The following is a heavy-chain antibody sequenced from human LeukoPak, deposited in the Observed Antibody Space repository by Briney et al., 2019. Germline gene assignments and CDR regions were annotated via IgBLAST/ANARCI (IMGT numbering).Heavy chain of an antibody. V-gene: IGHV1-69*04. CDR2: IIPILGIA. J-gene: IGHJ4*02. D-gene: IGHD6-13*01. CDR1: GGTFSSYA. Sequence: GSSVKVSCKASGGTFSSYAIRWVRQAPGQGLAWMGRIIPILGIANYAQKFQGRVTITADKSTSTAYMELSSLRSEDTAVYYCASGEAADGDYWGQGTLVTVSS. CDR3: ASGEAADGDY.